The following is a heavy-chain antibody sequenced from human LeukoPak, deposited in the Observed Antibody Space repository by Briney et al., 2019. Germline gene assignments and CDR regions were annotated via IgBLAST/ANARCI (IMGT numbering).Heavy chain of an antibody. Sequence: SETLSLTCTVSGGSITSFYWSWIRQPPGKGLEWIGYIYYSGGTNYNPSLKSRVTISLDTSKNQFSLKVTSVTAADTAVYYCARWESNWFDPWGQGTLVTVSS. V-gene: IGHV4-59*01. CDR1: GGSITSFY. CDR2: IYYSGGT. CDR3: ARWESNWFDP. D-gene: IGHD1-26*01. J-gene: IGHJ5*02.